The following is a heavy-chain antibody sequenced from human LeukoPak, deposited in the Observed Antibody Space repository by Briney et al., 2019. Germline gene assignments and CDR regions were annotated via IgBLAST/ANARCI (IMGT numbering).Heavy chain of an antibody. Sequence: GGSLRLSCAASGFTFSSYAMSWVRQAPGKWLEWVSAISGTGGSTYYADSVKGRFTISRDNSKNTLYLQMNSLRAEDTAVYYCAKVGNDYGDYYFDYWGQGTLLTVSS. D-gene: IGHD4-17*01. CDR3: AKVGNDYGDYYFDY. CDR1: GFTFSSYA. CDR2: ISGTGGST. V-gene: IGHV3-23*01. J-gene: IGHJ4*02.